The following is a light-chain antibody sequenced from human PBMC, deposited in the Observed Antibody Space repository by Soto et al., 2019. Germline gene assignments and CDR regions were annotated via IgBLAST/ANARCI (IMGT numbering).Light chain of an antibody. CDR2: AAS. CDR1: RDISNY. V-gene: IGKV1-27*01. CDR3: QKYNSALLT. Sequence: DIQMTQSPSSLSASVGERVTITCRARRDISNYLAWYQQKPGKVPKLLIYAASTLQSGVPSRFSGSGSGTDFTLTISILQPEDVATYYCQKYNSALLTFGGGTKVEIK. J-gene: IGKJ4*01.